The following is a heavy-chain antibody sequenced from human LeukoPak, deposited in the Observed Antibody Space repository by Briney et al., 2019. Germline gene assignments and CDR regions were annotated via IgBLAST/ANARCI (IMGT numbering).Heavy chain of an antibody. CDR2: ISYDGSNK. CDR3: AELGITMIGGV. D-gene: IGHD3-10*02. Sequence: QPGGSLRLSCAASGFTFINYGMHWVRQAPGKGLEWVAVISYDGSNKYYADSVKGRFTISRDNAKNSLYLQMNSLRAEDTAVYYCAELGITMIGGVWGKGTTVTISS. CDR1: GFTFINYG. V-gene: IGHV3-30*18. J-gene: IGHJ6*04.